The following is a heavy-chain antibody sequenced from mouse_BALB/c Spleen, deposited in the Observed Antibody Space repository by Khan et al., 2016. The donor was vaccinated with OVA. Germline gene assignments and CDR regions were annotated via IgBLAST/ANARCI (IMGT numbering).Heavy chain of an antibody. Sequence: EVQLVESGGGIVQPGGSLKLSCAASRFTFSSYGMPSVRQTPDKGLELVATIDRNGGSTYYPDSVKGRFTISGDNAKNAPYLQMRSLKSEDTAMYYWAAIDIWGQGTTLTVSS. CDR1: RFTFSSYG. J-gene: IGHJ2*01. CDR3: AAIDI. D-gene: IGHD1-3*01. V-gene: IGHV5-6-3*01. CDR2: IDRNGGST.